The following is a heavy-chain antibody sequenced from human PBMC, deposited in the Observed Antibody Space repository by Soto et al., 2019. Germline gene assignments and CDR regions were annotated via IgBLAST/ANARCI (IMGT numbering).Heavy chain of an antibody. V-gene: IGHV3-30-3*01. J-gene: IGHJ4*02. CDR1: GFSFSKAW. D-gene: IGHD3-3*01. Sequence: PGGSLRLSFAASGFSFSKAWMSWVRLTPGKGLEWVALISSDGSNKYYADSVKGRFTISRDTSRNTLYLQMNSLRAEDTAVYYCARDRKTYYDFWSGYLTGYWGQGT. CDR3: ARDRKTYYDFWSGYLTGY. CDR2: ISSDGSNK.